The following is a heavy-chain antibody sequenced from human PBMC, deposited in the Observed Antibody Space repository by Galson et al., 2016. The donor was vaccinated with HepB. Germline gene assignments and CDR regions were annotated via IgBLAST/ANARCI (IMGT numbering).Heavy chain of an antibody. D-gene: IGHD4-17*01. CDR3: ARDRGLLHYYYGMDV. V-gene: IGHV3-33*08. CDR1: GFTFNNYG. CDR2: ISYGGNNR. Sequence: SLRLSCATSGFTFNNYGINWVRQAPGKGLEWVAVISYGGNNRHYADAVKGRFTISRDSSTNTVYLQMNSLRADDTAVYFCARDRGLLHYYYGMDVWGHGTTVTVSS. J-gene: IGHJ6*02.